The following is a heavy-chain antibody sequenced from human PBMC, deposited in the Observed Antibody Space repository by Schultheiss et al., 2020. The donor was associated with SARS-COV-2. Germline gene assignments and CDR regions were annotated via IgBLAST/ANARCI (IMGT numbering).Heavy chain of an antibody. CDR3: ARPSATVTWELDY. D-gene: IGHD4-17*01. Sequence: GGSLRLSCAASGFTVSTNYMSWVRQAPGKGLEWVANIKQDGSEKYYVDSVKGRFTISRDNAKNSLYLQMNSLRAEDTAVYYCARPSATVTWELDYWGQGTLVTVSS. J-gene: IGHJ4*02. CDR2: IKQDGSEK. V-gene: IGHV3-7*03. CDR1: GFTVSTNY.